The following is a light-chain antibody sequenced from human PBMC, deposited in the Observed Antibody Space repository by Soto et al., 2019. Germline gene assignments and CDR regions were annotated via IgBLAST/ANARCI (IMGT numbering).Light chain of an antibody. CDR2: DAS. CDR3: QQYNSYLYT. J-gene: IGKJ2*01. CDR1: QSISSW. Sequence: DIPMTQSPSTLSASVGDRVTITCRASQSISSWLAWYQQKPGKAPKLLIYDASSLESGVPSRFSGSGSGTEFTLTNSSLQPDDFATYYCQQYNSYLYTFGQGTKLEIK. V-gene: IGKV1-5*01.